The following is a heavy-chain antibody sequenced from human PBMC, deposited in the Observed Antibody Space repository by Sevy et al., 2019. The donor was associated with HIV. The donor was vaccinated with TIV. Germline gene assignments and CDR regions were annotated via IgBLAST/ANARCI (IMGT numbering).Heavy chain of an antibody. CDR3: AKGGQWLRGADYYYYMDV. D-gene: IGHD6-19*01. CDR2: ISGSRGST. CDR1: GFTFSSYA. V-gene: IGHV3-23*01. Sequence: GGSLRLSCAASGFTFSSYAMSRVRQAPGKGLEWVSAISGSRGSTYYADSVKGRFTISRDNSKNTLYLQMNSLRAEDTAVYYCAKGGQWLRGADYYYYMDVWGKGTTVTVSS. J-gene: IGHJ6*03.